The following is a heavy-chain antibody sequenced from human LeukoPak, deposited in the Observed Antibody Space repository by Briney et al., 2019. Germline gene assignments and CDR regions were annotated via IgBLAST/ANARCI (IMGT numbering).Heavy chain of an antibody. CDR1: GFTFSSYA. V-gene: IGHV3-23*01. Sequence: GGSLRLSCAASGFTFSSYAMSWVRQAPGKGLEWVSAISGSGGSTYYADSVKGRFTISRDNSKNTLYLQMNSLRAEDTAVYYCAKDSSIVVVPASRYSGYQRLSYYGMDVWGQGTTVTVSS. J-gene: IGHJ6*02. D-gene: IGHD2-2*01. CDR2: ISGSGGST. CDR3: AKDSSIVVVPASRYSGYQRLSYYGMDV.